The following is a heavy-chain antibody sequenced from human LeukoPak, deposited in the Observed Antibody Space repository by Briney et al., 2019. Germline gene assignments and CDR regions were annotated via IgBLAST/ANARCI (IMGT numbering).Heavy chain of an antibody. D-gene: IGHD2-2*01. CDR1: GLTVSSNY. V-gene: IGHV3-66*01. CDR2: IYSGGST. Sequence: PGGSLRLSCAASGLTVSSNYMSWVRQAPGKGLEWDALIYSGGSTNYADSVKGRFTISRDSSKNTLYLQMNSLRAEDTAVYYCARGGSNFDYWGQGTLVTVSS. CDR3: ARGGSNFDY. J-gene: IGHJ4*02.